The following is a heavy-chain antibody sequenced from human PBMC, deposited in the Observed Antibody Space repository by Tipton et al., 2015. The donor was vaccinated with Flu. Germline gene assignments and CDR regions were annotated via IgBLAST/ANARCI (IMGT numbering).Heavy chain of an antibody. Sequence: SLRLSCAASGFTVSSNYMSWVRQAPGKGLEWVSVIYSGGSTYYADSVKGRFTISRDNSKNTLYLQMNSLRAEDTAVYYCARVPLYDFWSGYYTGWYFDLWGRGPLVTVSS. CDR3: ARVPLYDFWSGYYTGWYFDL. J-gene: IGHJ2*01. V-gene: IGHV3-53*01. CDR2: IYSGGST. CDR1: GFTVSSNY. D-gene: IGHD3-3*01.